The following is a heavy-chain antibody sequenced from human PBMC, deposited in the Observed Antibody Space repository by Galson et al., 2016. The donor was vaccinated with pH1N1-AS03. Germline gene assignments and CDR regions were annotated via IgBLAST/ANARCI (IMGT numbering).Heavy chain of an antibody. CDR2: ISYDESHR. CDR1: GFTFSGYG. Sequence: SLRLSCAVSGFTFSGYGMHWVRQAPGKGLEWVAVISYDESHRYYADSVKGRFTVSRDNSKNTLYMQMNSLRTGDTAVYYCAKDAMSGGIVVLYNWFDSWGPGTLVTVSS. V-gene: IGHV3-30*18. J-gene: IGHJ5*01. CDR3: AKDAMSGGIVVLYNWFDS. D-gene: IGHD3-16*02.